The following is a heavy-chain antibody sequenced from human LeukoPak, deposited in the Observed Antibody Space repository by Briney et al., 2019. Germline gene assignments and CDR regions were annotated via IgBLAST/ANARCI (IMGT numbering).Heavy chain of an antibody. V-gene: IGHV3-74*01. CDR3: ARDLWAYNWNDVIQEREGY. Sequence: GGSLRLSCAASGFTFSSYWMHWVRQAPGKGLVWVSRINSDGSSTSYADSAKGRFTISRDNAKNTLYLQMNSLRAEDTAVYYCARDLWAYNWNDVIQEREGYWGQGTLVTVSS. CDR2: INSDGSST. D-gene: IGHD1-1*01. CDR1: GFTFSSYW. J-gene: IGHJ4*02.